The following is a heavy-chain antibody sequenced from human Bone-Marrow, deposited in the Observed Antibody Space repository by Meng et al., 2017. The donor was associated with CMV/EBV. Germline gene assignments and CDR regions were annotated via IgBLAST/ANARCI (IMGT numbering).Heavy chain of an antibody. D-gene: IGHD2-2*01. CDR3: ARVPQGAAAYYYYGMAV. CDR1: GGTFSSYT. V-gene: IGHV1-69*02. J-gene: IGHJ6*01. CDR2: IIPILGIA. Sequence: SVKVSCKASGGTFSSYTISWVRQAPGQGLEWMGRIIPILGIANYAQKFQGRVTITADKSTSTAYMELSSLRSEDTAVYYCARVPQGAAAYYYYGMAVWGQGNTVNGAS.